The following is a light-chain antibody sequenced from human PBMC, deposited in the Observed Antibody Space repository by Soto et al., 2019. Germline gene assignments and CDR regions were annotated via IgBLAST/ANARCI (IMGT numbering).Light chain of an antibody. CDR3: CSYAGSSTWV. CDR2: DVN. Sequence: QAVVTQPRSVSGSPGQSVTISCTGTSNDVGGYNYVSWYQQHPGKAPKLLISDVNNRPSGVPDRFSGSKSGNTASLIISGLQAEDEADYYCCSYAGSSTWVFGGGTKVTVL. J-gene: IGLJ3*02. CDR1: SNDVGGYNY. V-gene: IGLV2-11*01.